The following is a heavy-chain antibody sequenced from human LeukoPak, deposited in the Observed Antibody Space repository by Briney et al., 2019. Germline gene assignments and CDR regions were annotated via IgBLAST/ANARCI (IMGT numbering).Heavy chain of an antibody. Sequence: GGSLRLSCSVSGFTVNNEYMFWLGQALGRGLECVSFIYADGRTFYTDSVRGRNTNSRDSSSNTVDLQMNRLRAEDTAVYFCVRSVVSWGQGTRVTVSS. CDR3: VRSVVS. CDR1: GFTVNNEY. CDR2: IYADGRT. D-gene: IGHD4-23*01. V-gene: IGHV3-66*01. J-gene: IGHJ5*02.